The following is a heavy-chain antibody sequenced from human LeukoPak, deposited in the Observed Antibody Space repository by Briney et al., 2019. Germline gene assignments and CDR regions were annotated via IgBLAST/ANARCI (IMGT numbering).Heavy chain of an antibody. CDR1: GFTFSSYG. D-gene: IGHD5-24*01. J-gene: IGHJ4*02. CDR2: ISYDGSNK. V-gene: IGHV3-30*18. Sequence: GGSLRLSCAASGFTFSSYGMHWVRQAPGKGLEWVAVISYDGSNKYYADSVKGRFTISRDNSKNTLYLQMNSLRAEDTAVYYCAKDLGSDGLFPREPDYWGPGTLVTVSS. CDR3: AKDLGSDGLFPREPDY.